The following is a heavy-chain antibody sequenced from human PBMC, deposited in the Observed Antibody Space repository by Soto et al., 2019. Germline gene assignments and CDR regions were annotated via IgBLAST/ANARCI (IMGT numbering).Heavy chain of an antibody. V-gene: IGHV3-30*18. D-gene: IGHD6-6*01. CDR1: GFTFSSYG. CDR3: AKDKNQLPAYGIDV. J-gene: IGHJ6*02. CDR2: ISYDGRNK. Sequence: QVQLVESGGGVVQPGRSLRLSCAASGFTFSSYGMHWVRQAPGKGLEWVAVISYDGRNKYYADSVKGRFTSSRDNSKSTLYLQMNSLRSEATAVYYCAKDKNQLPAYGIDVWGQGTTVPVSS.